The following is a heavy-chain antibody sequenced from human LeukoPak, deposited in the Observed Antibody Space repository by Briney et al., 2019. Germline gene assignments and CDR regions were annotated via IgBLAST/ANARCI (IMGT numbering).Heavy chain of an antibody. V-gene: IGHV1-8*02. CDR1: GYTFGSYD. D-gene: IGHD3-22*01. Sequence: ASVKVSCKASGYTFGSYDINWVRKATGHGLEWMGWMNPGSGNTGYAQRFQGRVTMTRDTSTNTAYMELSGLRSEDTAIYYCARLSETAAYYYTSGYYFLGYWGQGTLVTVDS. CDR3: ARLSETAAYYYTSGYYFLGY. J-gene: IGHJ4*02. CDR2: MNPGSGNT.